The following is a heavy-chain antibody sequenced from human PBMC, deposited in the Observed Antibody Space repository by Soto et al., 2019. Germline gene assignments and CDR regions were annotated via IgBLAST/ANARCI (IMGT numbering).Heavy chain of an antibody. D-gene: IGHD6-19*01. V-gene: IGHV3-30*04. CDR2: ISYDGTNK. J-gene: IGHJ4*01. CDR3: ARDPSPSTSGWYGIDF. Sequence: GGSLRLSCAASGFMFSAYAMLWVRQAPGKGLEWVAAISYDGTNKYYADSIKGRFTISRDNSANTLFLQVNSLRREATAMYYCARDPSPSTSGWYGIDFWGHGTLVTVSS. CDR1: GFMFSAYA.